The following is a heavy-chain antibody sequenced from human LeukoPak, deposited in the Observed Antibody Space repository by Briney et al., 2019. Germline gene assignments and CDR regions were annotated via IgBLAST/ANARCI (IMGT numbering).Heavy chain of an antibody. CDR1: GFTFSNAW. Sequence: GGSLRLSCVAAGFTFSNAWMSWVRQAPGKGLEWVGRTKSKTDGGTTDYAAPVKGRFTISRNDSKNTLYLQVNSLKSEDTAVYHCTAVAAAGYMYDPWGQGTLVTVSS. J-gene: IGHJ5*02. CDR3: TAVAAAGYMYDP. V-gene: IGHV3-15*01. D-gene: IGHD6-13*01. CDR2: TKSKTDGGTT.